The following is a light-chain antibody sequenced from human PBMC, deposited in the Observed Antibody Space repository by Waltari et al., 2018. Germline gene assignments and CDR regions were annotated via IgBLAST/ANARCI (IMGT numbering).Light chain of an antibody. CDR2: GNS. V-gene: IGLV1-40*01. Sequence: QSVLTQPPSVSGAPGQRVTISCTGSSSNIGAGYDVHWYQQLPGTAPKLLIDGNSNRPSGGPDRFSGSKSGTSASLASTGLQAEDEADYYGQSYDSSLSGYVFGTGTKVTVL. CDR1: SSNIGAGYD. CDR3: QSYDSSLSGYV. J-gene: IGLJ1*01.